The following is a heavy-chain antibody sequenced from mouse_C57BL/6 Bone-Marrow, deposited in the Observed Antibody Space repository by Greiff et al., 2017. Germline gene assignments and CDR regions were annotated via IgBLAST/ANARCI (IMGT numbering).Heavy chain of an antibody. CDR2: IYPGNSDT. J-gene: IGHJ1*03. V-gene: IGHV1-5*01. CDR1: GYTFTSYW. D-gene: IGHD2-3*01. CDR3: SRVYDGYYDWYFDV. Sequence: EVQLQQSGTVLARPGASVKMSCKTSGYTFTSYWMPWVKQRPGQGLEWIGAIYPGNSDTSYNQKFKGKAKLTAVPSASTAYMELSSLTNEYSAVYDCSRVYDGYYDWYFDVWGTGTTVTVSS.